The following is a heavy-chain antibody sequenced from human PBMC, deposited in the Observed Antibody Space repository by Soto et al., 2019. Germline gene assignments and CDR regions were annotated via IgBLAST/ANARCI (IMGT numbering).Heavy chain of an antibody. V-gene: IGHV3-7*01. CDR2: IKQDGTEK. Sequence: EVQLVESGGGLVQPGGSLRLSCAASGFTFSTYWMSWVRRTPGKGLEWVANIKQDGTEKYYVDSVRGRLTVSRENAKRSLYLQMNSLRVEDTAVYYCTTSPHRASERVFVWGQGTAVTVS. CDR3: TTSPHRASERVFV. D-gene: IGHD1-26*01. CDR1: GFTFSTYW. J-gene: IGHJ6*02.